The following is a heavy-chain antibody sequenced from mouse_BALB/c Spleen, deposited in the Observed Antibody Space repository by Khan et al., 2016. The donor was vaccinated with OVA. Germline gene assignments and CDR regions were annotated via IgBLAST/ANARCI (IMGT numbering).Heavy chain of an antibody. J-gene: IGHJ4*01. D-gene: IGHD3-3*01. Sequence: VQLQQSGPELVKPGASVKISCKTSGYTFTEYTLHWVKQSHGKSLEWIGVINPKNGVTSYNQKFKGKAKLTVDKSSSTAYMEFCSLTSEDSAVYYCARDAGRYWSQGTSGTVSS. CDR3: ARDAGRY. CDR1: GYTFTEYT. CDR2: INPKNGVT. V-gene: IGHV1-18*01.